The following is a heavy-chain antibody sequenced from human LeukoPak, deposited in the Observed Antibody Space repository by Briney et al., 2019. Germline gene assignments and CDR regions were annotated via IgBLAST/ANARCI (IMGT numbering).Heavy chain of an antibody. Sequence: GGSPRLSCAASGFTFSSYSMSWVRQAPGKGLEWVSSISSSSSYIYYADSVKGRFTISRDNAKNSLYLQMNSLRAEDTAVYYCAREVRYGMDVWGQGTTVTVSS. D-gene: IGHD3-10*01. CDR1: GFTFSSYS. J-gene: IGHJ6*02. CDR3: AREVRYGMDV. V-gene: IGHV3-21*01. CDR2: ISSSSSYI.